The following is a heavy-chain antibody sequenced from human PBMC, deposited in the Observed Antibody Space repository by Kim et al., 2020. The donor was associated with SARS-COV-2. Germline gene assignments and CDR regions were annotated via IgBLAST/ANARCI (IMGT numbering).Heavy chain of an antibody. D-gene: IGHD2-2*01. CDR2: ISYDGSNE. J-gene: IGHJ5*01. V-gene: IGHV3-30*18. Sequence: GGSLRLSCAASGFIFSSNSMHWVRQAPGKGLEWVAVISYDGSNEYYADSVKGRFTISRDNSKNTLYLQMNSLRVEDTALYYCAKEYGSNSWYWFDYWGQGTLVTVSS. CDR3: AKEYGSNSWYWFDY. CDR1: GFIFSSNS.